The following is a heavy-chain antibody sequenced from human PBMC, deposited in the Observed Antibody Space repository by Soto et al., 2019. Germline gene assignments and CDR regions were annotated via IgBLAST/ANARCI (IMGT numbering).Heavy chain of an antibody. D-gene: IGHD1-1*01. CDR1: GYTFTSYD. V-gene: IGHV1-8*01. J-gene: IGHJ6*03. Sequence: ASVKVSCKASGYTFTSYDINWVRQATGQGLEWMGWMNPNSGNTGYAQKFQGRVTMTRNTSISTAYMELSSLRSEDTAVYYCARGNSPRYFYYYYYYMDVWGKGTTVTVSS. CDR2: MNPNSGNT. CDR3: ARGNSPRYFYYYYYYMDV.